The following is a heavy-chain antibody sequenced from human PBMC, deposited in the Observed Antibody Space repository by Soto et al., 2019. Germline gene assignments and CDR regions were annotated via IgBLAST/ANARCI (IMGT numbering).Heavy chain of an antibody. Sequence: PSETLSLTCTVSGGSISSGDYYWCWIRQPPGKGLGWIGYIYYSGSTYYNPSLKSRVTISVDTSKNQFSLKLSSVTAADTAVYYCAREDYDSSGYYRYWGQGTLVTVSS. V-gene: IGHV4-30-4*01. J-gene: IGHJ4*02. CDR2: IYYSGST. CDR1: GGSISSGDYY. CDR3: AREDYDSSGYYRY. D-gene: IGHD3-22*01.